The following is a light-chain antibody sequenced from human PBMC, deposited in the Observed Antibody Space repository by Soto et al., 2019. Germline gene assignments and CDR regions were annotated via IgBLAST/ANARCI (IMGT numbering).Light chain of an antibody. CDR2: DVS. Sequence: QSALTQPASVSGSPGQSITISCTGTISVVGGYNYVSWYQQHPGKAPKLMIYDVSNRPSGVSNRFSGSKSGNTASLTISGLQADDEADYFCSSYTSSSTPLFGGGTKLTVL. CDR3: SSYTSSSTPL. V-gene: IGLV2-14*01. CDR1: ISVVGGYNY. J-gene: IGLJ2*01.